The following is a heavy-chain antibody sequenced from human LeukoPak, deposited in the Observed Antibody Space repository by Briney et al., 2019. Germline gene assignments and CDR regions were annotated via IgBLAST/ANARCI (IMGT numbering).Heavy chain of an antibody. CDR1: GGSFSGYY. J-gene: IGHJ5*02. Sequence: SETLSLTCAVYGGSFSGYYWSWIRQPPGKGLEWIGEINHSGSTNYNPSLKSRVTISVDTSKNQFSLKLSSVTAADTAVYYCARAADYYDSSGYYPDVGWFDPWGQGTLVTVSS. V-gene: IGHV4-34*01. CDR2: INHSGST. D-gene: IGHD3-22*01. CDR3: ARAADYYDSSGYYPDVGWFDP.